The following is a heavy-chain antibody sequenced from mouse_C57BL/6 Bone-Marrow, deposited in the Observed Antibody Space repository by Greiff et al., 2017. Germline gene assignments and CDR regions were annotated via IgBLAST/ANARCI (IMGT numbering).Heavy chain of an antibody. CDR1: GFTFSSYA. J-gene: IGHJ4*01. D-gene: IGHD4-1*01. Sequence: EVMLVESGEGLVKPGGSLKLSCAASGFTFSSYAMSWVRQTPEKRLEWVAYISSGGDYIYYADTVKGRFTISRDKARNTLYLNISSLKSEDTAMYDCTEITRIAMDDWGQGTSVTVSA. CDR2: ISSGGDYI. V-gene: IGHV5-9-1*02. CDR3: TEITRIAMDD.